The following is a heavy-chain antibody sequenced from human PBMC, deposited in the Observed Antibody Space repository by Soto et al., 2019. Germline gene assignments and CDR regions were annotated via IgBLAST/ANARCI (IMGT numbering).Heavy chain of an antibody. CDR3: ARGGYGDY. D-gene: IGHD1-1*01. V-gene: IGHV1-18*01. CDR1: GYAFTTYG. CDR2: ISAHNGNT. J-gene: IGHJ4*02. Sequence: QVHLVQSGAEVKKPGASVKVSCKGSGYAFTTYGITWVRQAPGQGLEWMGWISAHNGNTNYAQKLQGRVTVTRDPSTSTAYMELRSLGSDDTAVYYWARGGYGDYWGQGALVTVSS.